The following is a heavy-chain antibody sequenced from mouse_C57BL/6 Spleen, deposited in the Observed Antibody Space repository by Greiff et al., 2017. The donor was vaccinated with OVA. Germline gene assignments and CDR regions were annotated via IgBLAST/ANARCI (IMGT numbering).Heavy chain of an antibody. Sequence: QVQLQQSGAELVKPGASVKMSCKASGYTFTSYWITWVKQRPGQGLEWIGDIYPGSGSTNYNEKFKSKATLTVDTPSSTAYMQLSSLTSEDSAVYYCARRGYGREAMDYWGQGTSVTVSS. CDR1: GYTFTSYW. V-gene: IGHV1-55*01. D-gene: IGHD2-10*02. CDR3: ARRGYGREAMDY. CDR2: IYPGSGST. J-gene: IGHJ4*01.